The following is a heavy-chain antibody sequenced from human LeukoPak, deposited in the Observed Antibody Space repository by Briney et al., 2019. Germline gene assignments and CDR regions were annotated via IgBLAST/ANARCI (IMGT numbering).Heavy chain of an antibody. Sequence: ASVKVSCKASGHTFTSYGISWVRQAPGQRLEWMGWINAGNGNTKYSQKFQGRVTITRDTSASTAYMELSSLRSEDTAVYYCARGYSYGSEYDYWGQGTLVTVSS. CDR2: INAGNGNT. V-gene: IGHV1-3*01. CDR1: GHTFTSYG. D-gene: IGHD5-18*01. CDR3: ARGYSYGSEYDY. J-gene: IGHJ4*02.